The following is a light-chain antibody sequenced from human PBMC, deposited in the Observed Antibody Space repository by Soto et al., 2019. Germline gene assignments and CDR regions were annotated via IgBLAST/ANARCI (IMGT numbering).Light chain of an antibody. CDR3: SSYTSRTSVV. CDR1: SIDVGRYNY. Sequence: QSVLTQPASVSGSPGQSITISCTGTSIDVGRYNYVSWYQQYPGKAPKLIIFEVSIRPSGVSNRFSGSKSGTTASLTISNLQIEDEADYYCSSYTSRTSVVFGGGTKLTVL. V-gene: IGLV2-14*01. CDR2: EVS. J-gene: IGLJ2*01.